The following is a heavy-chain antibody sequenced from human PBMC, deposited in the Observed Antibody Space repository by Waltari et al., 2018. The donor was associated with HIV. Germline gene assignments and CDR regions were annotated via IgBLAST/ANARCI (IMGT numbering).Heavy chain of an antibody. CDR1: GLTFRRYW. CDR2: IKPDGTQT. Sequence: VRLVESGGGLGQPGGSLSTSCAGSGLTFRRYWMHWVRQTPGKGLEWVSRIKPDGTQTDYADSVKGRFTISRDNAKSTLHLQLNALSVEDTALYFCTGDTFGNDDFWGQGVLVTVSS. V-gene: IGHV3-74*01. CDR3: TGDTFGNDDF. D-gene: IGHD1-1*01. J-gene: IGHJ4*02.